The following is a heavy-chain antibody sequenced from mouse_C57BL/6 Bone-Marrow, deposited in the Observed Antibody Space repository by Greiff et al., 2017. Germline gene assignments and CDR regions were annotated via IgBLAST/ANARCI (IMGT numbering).Heavy chain of an antibody. Sequence: QVQLQQPGAELVRPGTSVKLSCKASGYTFTSYWMHWVKQRPGQGLEWIGVIDPSDSYTNYNQKFKGKATLTVDPSSSTAYMQLSSLTSEDSAVYYCARRARISGGFAYWGQGTLVTVSA. D-gene: IGHD3-3*01. CDR2: IDPSDSYT. V-gene: IGHV1-59*01. CDR1: GYTFTSYW. J-gene: IGHJ3*01. CDR3: ARRARISGGFAY.